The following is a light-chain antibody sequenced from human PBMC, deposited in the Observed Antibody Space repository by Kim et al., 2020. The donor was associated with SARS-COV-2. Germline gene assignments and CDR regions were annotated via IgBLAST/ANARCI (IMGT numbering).Light chain of an antibody. Sequence: EIVLTQSPGTLSLSPGERATLSCRASQSVSSSYLAWYQQKPGQAPWLLIYGASSRATGIPDRFSGSGSGTDFTLTISRLEPEDFAVYYCQQYGSSYTFGQGTKLEI. CDR3: QQYGSSYT. CDR2: GAS. J-gene: IGKJ2*01. V-gene: IGKV3-20*01. CDR1: QSVSSSY.